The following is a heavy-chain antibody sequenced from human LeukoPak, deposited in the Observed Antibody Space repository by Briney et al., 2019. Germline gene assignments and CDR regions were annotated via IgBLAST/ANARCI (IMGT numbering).Heavy chain of an antibody. CDR1: GFTFSKDW. CDR2: IKSKADGGTA. D-gene: IGHD1-1*01. J-gene: IGHJ3*02. Sequence: GGSLRLSCAASGFTFSKDWMSWVRQAPGKGLEWVGRIKSKADGGTADYATPVKGRFTISRDDSKNTLYLQMNSLKTEDTAVYYCTTYNDKDAFNIWGQGTMVTVSS. V-gene: IGHV3-15*01. CDR3: TTYNDKDAFNI.